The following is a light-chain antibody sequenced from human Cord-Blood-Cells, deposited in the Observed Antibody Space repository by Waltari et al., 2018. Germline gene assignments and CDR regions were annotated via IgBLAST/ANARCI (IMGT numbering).Light chain of an antibody. V-gene: IGLV2-14*01. CDR3: SSYTSSSTSV. CDR1: SSDVGCYNY. Sequence: QSALTQPASVSGSPGQSVTISCTGTSSDVGCYNYVSWYQQHTGKAPKLMIYDVSNRPSGVSTRFSGSKTGNTAALTISGLQDEDEADYDCSSYTSSSTSVFGGGTKLTVL. CDR2: DVS. J-gene: IGLJ3*02.